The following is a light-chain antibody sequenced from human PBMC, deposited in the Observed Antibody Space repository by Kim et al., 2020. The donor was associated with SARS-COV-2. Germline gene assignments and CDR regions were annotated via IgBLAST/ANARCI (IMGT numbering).Light chain of an antibody. CDR2: EVS. J-gene: IGLJ2*01. CDR3: SSYAGSNNVV. Sequence: QSALTQPPSASGSPGQSVTISCTGTSSDVGGYNYVSWYQQHPGKAPKLMIYEVSKRHSGVPDRFSGSKSGNTASLTVSGLQAEDEAYYYCSSYAGSNNVVFCGGTQLTVL. CDR1: SSDVGGYNY. V-gene: IGLV2-8*01.